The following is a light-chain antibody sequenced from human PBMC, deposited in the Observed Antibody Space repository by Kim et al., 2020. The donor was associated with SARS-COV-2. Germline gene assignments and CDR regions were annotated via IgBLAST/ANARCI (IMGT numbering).Light chain of an antibody. J-gene: IGLJ2*01. CDR3: LLHYAGTQV. Sequence: QAVVTQEPSLTVSPGGTVTLTCASITGAVTSDSYPNWFQQKPGQAPRPLIYSTNRKHSWTPARFSGSLLGGKAALTLSAVQPEDGADYYCLLHYAGTQVFGGGTQLTVL. CDR2: STN. CDR1: TGAVTSDSY. V-gene: IGLV7-43*01.